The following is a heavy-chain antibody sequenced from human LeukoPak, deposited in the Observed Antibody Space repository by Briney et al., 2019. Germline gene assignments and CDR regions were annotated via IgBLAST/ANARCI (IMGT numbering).Heavy chain of an antibody. CDR2: ISNDGSST. CDR1: GFTFSSYW. V-gene: IGHV3-74*01. CDR3: ARELGHNPAADPDSFDL. Sequence: GRSLRLSCAVSGFTFSSYWRHWVRQAPGKGLVWVSRISNDGSSTNHADSVKGRFTISRDNAKNTVYLKMNSLRAEDTAVYYCARELGHNPAADPDSFDLWPKETMVTVSS. J-gene: IGHJ3*01. D-gene: IGHD1-14*01.